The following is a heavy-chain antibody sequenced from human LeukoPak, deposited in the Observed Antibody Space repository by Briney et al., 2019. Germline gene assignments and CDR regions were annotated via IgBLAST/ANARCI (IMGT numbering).Heavy chain of an antibody. Sequence: GGSLRLSCAASGFTFDSYAMRWVRQAPGKGLEWVSAISGSGGSTYYADSVKGRFTISRGNSKNTLYLQMNSLRAEDTAVYYCAKASGGYYHSSGYYSDYWGQGTLVTVSS. CDR3: AKASGGYYHSSGYYSDY. J-gene: IGHJ4*02. D-gene: IGHD3-22*01. CDR2: ISGSGGST. CDR1: GFTFDSYA. V-gene: IGHV3-23*01.